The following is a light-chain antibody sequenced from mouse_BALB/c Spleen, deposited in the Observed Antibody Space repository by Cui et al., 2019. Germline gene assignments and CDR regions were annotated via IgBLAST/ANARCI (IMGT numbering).Light chain of an antibody. V-gene: IGKV4-68*01. Sequence: QIVLTQSPSLMSASPGEKVTITCSASSSVSYMYWYQQKLRSSPKPWIYLTSNLASGVPARFSGSGSGTSYSLTISSMEAEDAATYYCQHWSSNPLTFGAGSKLELK. CDR1: SSVSY. CDR2: LTS. CDR3: QHWSSNPLT. J-gene: IGKJ5*01.